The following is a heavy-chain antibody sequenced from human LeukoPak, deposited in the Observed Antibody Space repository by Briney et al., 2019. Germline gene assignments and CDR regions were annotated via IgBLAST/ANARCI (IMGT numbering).Heavy chain of an antibody. D-gene: IGHD6-13*01. CDR3: ARRAAAGPFDP. Sequence: SETLSLTCTVSGGSISSSSYYWGWIRQPPGKGLEWIGSIYYSGGTYYNPSLKSRVTISVDTSKNQFSLKLSSVTAADTAVYYCARRAAAGPFDPWGQGTLVTVSS. J-gene: IGHJ5*02. CDR1: GGSISSSSYY. V-gene: IGHV4-39*07. CDR2: IYYSGGT.